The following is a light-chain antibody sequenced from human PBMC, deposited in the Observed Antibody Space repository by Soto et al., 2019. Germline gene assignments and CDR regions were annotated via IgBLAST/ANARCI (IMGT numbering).Light chain of an antibody. CDR3: SSFTPNRIYV. V-gene: IGLV2-14*03. J-gene: IGLJ1*01. CDR1: HNDIGTYDY. Sequence: QSVLTQPTSVSGSPGQSITISCTGNHNDIGTYDYVSWYQQHPGRAPRLLIHGVTTRPSGISGRFSASKSGLTASLTISGLQNEEEADYYRSSFTPNRIYVFGPGTKVTV. CDR2: GVT.